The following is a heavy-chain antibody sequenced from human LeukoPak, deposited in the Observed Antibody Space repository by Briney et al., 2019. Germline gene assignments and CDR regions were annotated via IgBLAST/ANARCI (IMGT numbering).Heavy chain of an antibody. Sequence: SQTLSLTCTVSGGSISSGGYYWSWIRQHPGKGLEWFGYIYYSESTYYNPSLKSRLSISVDTSKNQFSLKLSSVTAADTAVYYCATNYDSSGYYPYYFDYWGQGTLVTVSS. D-gene: IGHD3-22*01. CDR2: IYYSEST. V-gene: IGHV4-31*03. J-gene: IGHJ4*02. CDR3: ATNYDSSGYYPYYFDY. CDR1: GGSISSGGYY.